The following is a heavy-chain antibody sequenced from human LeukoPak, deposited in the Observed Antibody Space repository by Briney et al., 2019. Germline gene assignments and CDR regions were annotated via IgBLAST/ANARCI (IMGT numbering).Heavy chain of an antibody. Sequence: SETLSLTCTVSGGSISSSSYYWGWIRQPPGKGLEWIGSIYYSGSTYYNPSLKSRVTISVDTSKNQFSLKLSSVTAADTAVYYCARMYNWNYGVDYWGQGTLVTVSS. D-gene: IGHD1-7*01. J-gene: IGHJ4*02. CDR1: GGSISSSSYY. V-gene: IGHV4-39*07. CDR3: ARMYNWNYGVDY. CDR2: IYYSGST.